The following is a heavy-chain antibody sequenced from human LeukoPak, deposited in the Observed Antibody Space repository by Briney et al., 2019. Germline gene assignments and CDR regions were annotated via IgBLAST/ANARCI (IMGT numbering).Heavy chain of an antibody. D-gene: IGHD3-10*01. CDR2: IYSSDNT. J-gene: IGHJ4*02. V-gene: IGHV3-53*01. Sequence: QAGGSLRLSCAASGFTVSGNYMIWVRQAPGKGLEWVAVIYSSDNTYCADSVKGRFTISRDNSKNTLYLQMNSLRVEDTAVYYCARENRGFITRPIDYWGQGTLVTVSS. CDR1: GFTVSGNY. CDR3: ARENRGFITRPIDY.